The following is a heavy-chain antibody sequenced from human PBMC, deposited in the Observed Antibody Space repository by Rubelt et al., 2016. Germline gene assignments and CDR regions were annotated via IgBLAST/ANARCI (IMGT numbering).Heavy chain of an antibody. D-gene: IGHD6-6*01. J-gene: IGHJ4*02. Sequence: GYIFTSYSMHWVRQAPGQGLEWMGIINPSGGSTTYAQKFQGRVSMTRDTSTRTVYRELSSMRYEDTALYYCARDSSNLAARLPNFDYWGQGTLVSVSS. CDR3: ARDSSNLAARLPNFDY. CDR2: INPSGGST. V-gene: IGHV1-46*01. CDR1: GYIFTSYS.